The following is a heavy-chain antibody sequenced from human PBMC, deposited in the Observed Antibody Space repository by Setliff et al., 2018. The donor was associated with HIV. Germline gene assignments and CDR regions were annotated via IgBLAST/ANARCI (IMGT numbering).Heavy chain of an antibody. J-gene: IGHJ5*02. Sequence: TLSLTCTVSGDSINTDGLYWTWIRQHPATGLEWIGYIHYNGITYYNPSLEIRVSISVDLSKNQFSLKLNSVTVADTAVYYCARTKGGSTHGSFWDSWGQGILVTVSS. CDR3: ARTKGGSTHGSFWDS. V-gene: IGHV4-31*03. D-gene: IGHD3-10*01. CDR1: GDSINTDGLY. CDR2: IHYNGIT.